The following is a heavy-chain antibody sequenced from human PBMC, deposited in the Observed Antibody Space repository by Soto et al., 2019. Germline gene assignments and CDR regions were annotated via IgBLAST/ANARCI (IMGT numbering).Heavy chain of an antibody. CDR3: TTPDPDVIYN. Sequence: EEQLVESGGGLVKPGGSLRLSCAASGFSFRSTWMNWVRQAPGKGLEWGGRIKSNSDGGTIDYAAPVKGRFTISRDDSINTLYLQMNSLKTEDTAIYYCTTPDPDVIYNWGQGTLVTVSS. CDR1: GFSFRSTW. D-gene: IGHD1-20*01. CDR2: IKSNSDGGTI. V-gene: IGHV3-15*07. J-gene: IGHJ4*02.